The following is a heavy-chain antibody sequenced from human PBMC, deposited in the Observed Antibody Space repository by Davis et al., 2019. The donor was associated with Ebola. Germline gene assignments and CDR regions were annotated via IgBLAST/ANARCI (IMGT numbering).Heavy chain of an antibody. CDR2: ISWNSGFI. CDR1: GFNVSDSY. J-gene: IGHJ6*02. D-gene: IGHD3-10*01. Sequence: GGSLRLSCAATGFNVSDSYMSWVRQAPGKGLEWVSGISWNSGFIGYADSVKGRFTISRDNAKNSLYLQMNSLRAEDTALYYCAKSRGGYYYYGMDVWGQGTTVTVSS. CDR3: AKSRGGYYYYGMDV. V-gene: IGHV3-9*01.